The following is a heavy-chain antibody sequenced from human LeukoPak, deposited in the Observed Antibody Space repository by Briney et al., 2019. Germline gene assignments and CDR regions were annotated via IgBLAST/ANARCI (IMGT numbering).Heavy chain of an antibody. CDR2: ISGSGGST. Sequence: AGGSLRLSCAASGFTFSSYAMSWVRQAPGKGLEWVSAISGSGGSTYYADSVKGRFAISRDNAKNTLYLQMNSLRAGDTAVYYCATFVRDSGIYFDYWGQGTLVTVSS. V-gene: IGHV3-23*01. J-gene: IGHJ4*02. CDR3: ATFVRDSGIYFDY. D-gene: IGHD1-26*01. CDR1: GFTFSSYA.